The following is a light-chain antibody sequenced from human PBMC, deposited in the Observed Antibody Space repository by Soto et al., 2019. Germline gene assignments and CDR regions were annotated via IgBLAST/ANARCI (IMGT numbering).Light chain of an antibody. V-gene: IGLV2-14*01. CDR2: EVN. CDR1: SSDVGGYSY. CDR3: SSYTSGTTLFV. J-gene: IGLJ1*01. Sequence: QSALTQPASVSGSPGQSITISCTGTSSDVGGYSYVSWYQQHPGKAPKLMIYEVNNRPSGVSNRFSGSKSGNTASLTISGLQAEDEGDYYCSSYTSGTTLFVFGTGTKVTVL.